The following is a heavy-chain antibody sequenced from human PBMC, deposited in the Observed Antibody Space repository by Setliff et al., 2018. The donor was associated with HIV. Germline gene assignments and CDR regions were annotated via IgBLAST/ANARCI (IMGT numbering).Heavy chain of an antibody. CDR3: ARGDTELRYFDWPRAGVDF. CDR1: GGTLSSYA. V-gene: IGHV1-69*06. Sequence: GASVKVSCKASGGTLSSYAISWVRQAPGQGLEWMGRIIPIFGTANYAQKFQGRVTITADKSTSTAYMELSSLRSEDTAVYYCARGDTELRYFDWPRAGVDFWGQGTLVTVSS. J-gene: IGHJ4*02. D-gene: IGHD3-9*01. CDR2: IIPIFGTA.